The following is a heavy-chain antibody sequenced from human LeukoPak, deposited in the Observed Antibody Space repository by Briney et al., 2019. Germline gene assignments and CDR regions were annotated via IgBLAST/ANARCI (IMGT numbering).Heavy chain of an antibody. V-gene: IGHV3-30*18. CDR3: AKAPVGGRAHFDY. Sequence: GGSLRLSCAASGFTFSSYGMHWVRQAPGKGLEWVAVISYDGSNKYYADSVKDRFTISRDNSKNTLYLQMNSLRAEDTAVCYCAKAPVGGRAHFDYWGQGTLVTVSS. CDR1: GFTFSSYG. D-gene: IGHD3-16*01. J-gene: IGHJ4*02. CDR2: ISYDGSNK.